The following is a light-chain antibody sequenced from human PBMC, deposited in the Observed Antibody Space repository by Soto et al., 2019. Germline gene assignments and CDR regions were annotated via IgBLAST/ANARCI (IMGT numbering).Light chain of an antibody. J-gene: IGKJ1*01. CDR1: HDISNF. Sequence: DIQMTQSPSSLSASVGDRVTITCRASHDISNFLAWYQQKPGKVPQLLIYTASTLQSGVPSRFSGSGSGTDFTITISSLPPEDVATYYCQKYNSAPWTFGQGTKVEIK. CDR2: TAS. CDR3: QKYNSAPWT. V-gene: IGKV1-27*01.